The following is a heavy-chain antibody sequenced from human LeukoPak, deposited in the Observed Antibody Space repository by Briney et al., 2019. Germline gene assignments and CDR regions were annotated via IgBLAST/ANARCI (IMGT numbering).Heavy chain of an antibody. CDR2: IYHSGST. CDR3: ARASVVPAAMTFDY. V-gene: IGHV4-30-2*01. D-gene: IGHD2-2*01. J-gene: IGHJ4*02. CDR1: GGSISSGDYY. Sequence: SQTLSLTCTVSGGSISSGDYYWSWIRQPPGKGLEWIGYIYHSGSTYYNPSLKSRVTISVDRSKNQFSLKLSSVTAADTAVYYCARASVVPAAMTFDYWGQGTLVTVSS.